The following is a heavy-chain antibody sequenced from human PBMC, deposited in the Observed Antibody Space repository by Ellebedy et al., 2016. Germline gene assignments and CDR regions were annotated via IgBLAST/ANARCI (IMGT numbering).Heavy chain of an antibody. V-gene: IGHV1-46*01. J-gene: IGHJ4*02. D-gene: IGHD2/OR15-2a*01. CDR1: GYTFTNYY. CDR2: INPSGGTT. Sequence: ASVKVSCKASGYTFTNYYMHWVRQAPGQGLEWMGIINPSGGTTSYAQKFQGGVTMTSDTSTSTVYMEVRSLRSEDTAVFYCARAPGLENSYFHYWGQGTLVTVSS. CDR3: ARAPGLENSYFHY.